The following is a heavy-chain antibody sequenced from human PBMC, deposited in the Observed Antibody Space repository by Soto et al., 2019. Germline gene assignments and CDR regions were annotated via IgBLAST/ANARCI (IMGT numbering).Heavy chain of an antibody. Sequence: KASETLSLTCTVSGGSISSGDYYWSWIRQPPGKGLEWIGYIYYSGSTYYNPSLKSRVTISVDTSKNQFSLKLSSVTAADTAVYYCARGLVVVAATRAEDWFDPWGQGTLVTVSS. D-gene: IGHD2-15*01. J-gene: IGHJ5*02. V-gene: IGHV4-30-4*01. CDR2: IYYSGST. CDR1: GGSISSGDYY. CDR3: ARGLVVVAATRAEDWFDP.